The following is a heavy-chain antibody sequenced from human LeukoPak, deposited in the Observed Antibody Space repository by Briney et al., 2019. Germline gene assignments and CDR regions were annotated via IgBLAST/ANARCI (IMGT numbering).Heavy chain of an antibody. V-gene: IGHV4-59*01. CDR3: ARERTSPSGYSYGYGFFDY. Sequence: SETLSLTCTVSGGSISSYYWSWIRQPPGKGLEWIGYIYYSGSTNYNPSLKSRVTISVDTSKNQFSLKLSSVTAADTAVYYCARERTSPSGYSYGYGFFDYWGQGTLVTVSS. D-gene: IGHD5-18*01. J-gene: IGHJ4*02. CDR2: IYYSGST. CDR1: GGSISSYY.